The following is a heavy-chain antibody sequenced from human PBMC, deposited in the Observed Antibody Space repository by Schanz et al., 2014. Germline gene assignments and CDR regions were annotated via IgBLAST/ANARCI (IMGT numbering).Heavy chain of an antibody. J-gene: IGHJ4*02. CDR3: ARGWGYDALTGYVF. CDR2: ISGYNGNT. D-gene: IGHD3-9*01. CDR1: GYTFRHYG. Sequence: QVQLVQSGGEVKKPGASVKVSCKASGYTFRHYGISWLRQAPGQGLEWMGYISGYNGNTNYAPKVQDRVTMTTDTSRSTAYMELRSLRSDDTAVYYGARGWGYDALTGYVFWGQGTLVTVSS. V-gene: IGHV1-18*04.